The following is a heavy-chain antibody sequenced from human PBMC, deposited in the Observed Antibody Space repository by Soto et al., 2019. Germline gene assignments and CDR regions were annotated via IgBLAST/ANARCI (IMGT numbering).Heavy chain of an antibody. Sequence: ASVKVSCKASGYTFTSYGISWVRQAPGQGLERMGWISAYNGNTNYAQKLQGRVTMTTDTSTCTAYMELRSLRSDDTAVYYCARAKGVCLWFGERVYYYYMDVWGKGTTVTVSS. D-gene: IGHD3-10*01. CDR2: ISAYNGNT. CDR3: ARAKGVCLWFGERVYYYYMDV. V-gene: IGHV1-18*01. J-gene: IGHJ6*03. CDR1: GYTFTSYG.